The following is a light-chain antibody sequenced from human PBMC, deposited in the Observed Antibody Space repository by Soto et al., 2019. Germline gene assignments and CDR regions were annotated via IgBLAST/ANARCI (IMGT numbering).Light chain of an antibody. CDR3: QQHNHCPWT. V-gene: IGKV1-6*01. J-gene: IGKJ1*01. CDR2: AAS. Sequence: AVQMAQSPSSLSASVGDRVTMTCRASQAIRDDLGWYQQKPGKAPQVLIFAASTLESGVPSRFSGSGSGTVFTLTISRLEPEDSAAYYCQQHNHCPWTFGQGTKVDIK. CDR1: QAIRDD.